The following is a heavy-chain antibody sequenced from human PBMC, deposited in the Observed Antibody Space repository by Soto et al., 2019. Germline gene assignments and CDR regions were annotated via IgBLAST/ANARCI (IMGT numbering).Heavy chain of an antibody. D-gene: IGHD6-19*01. Sequence: GRSPRLSCSASGFTVSSNYMSSVRQAPGKGLEWVPVIYSGSNTYYADSVKGRFTISRHNSKNTLYLQMNSLRAEDTAVYYCARDHSSGCPSDWGQGT. CDR2: IYSGSNT. CDR3: ARDHSSGCPSD. V-gene: IGHV3-53*04. J-gene: IGHJ4*02. CDR1: GFTVSSNY.